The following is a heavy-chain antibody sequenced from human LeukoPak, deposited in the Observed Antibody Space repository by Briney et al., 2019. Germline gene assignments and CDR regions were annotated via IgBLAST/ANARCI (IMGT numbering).Heavy chain of an antibody. CDR3: ARGPYRGNYYDMLTGYYYFDY. J-gene: IGHJ4*02. D-gene: IGHD3-9*01. V-gene: IGHV3-7*01. CDR1: GFTFSSYW. CDR2: IKQDGSEK. Sequence: GGSLRLSCAASGFTFSSYWMSWVRQAPGKGLEWVANIKQDGSEKYYVDSVKGRFTISRDNAKNSLYLQMNSLRAEDTAVYYCARGPYRGNYYDMLTGYYYFDYWGQGTLVTVSS.